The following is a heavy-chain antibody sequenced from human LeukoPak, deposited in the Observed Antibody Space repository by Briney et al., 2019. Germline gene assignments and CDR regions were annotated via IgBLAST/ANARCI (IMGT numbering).Heavy chain of an antibody. J-gene: IGHJ4*02. CDR3: VRDRGELLYYFDY. CDR2: IIPIFGIA. Sequence: ASVKVSCKASGGTFSSYAISWVRQAPGQGLEWMGRIIPIFGIANYAQKFQGRVTITADKSTSTAYMELSSLRSEDTAVYYCVRDRGELLYYFDYWGQGTLVTVSS. V-gene: IGHV1-69*04. D-gene: IGHD1-26*01. CDR1: GGTFSSYA.